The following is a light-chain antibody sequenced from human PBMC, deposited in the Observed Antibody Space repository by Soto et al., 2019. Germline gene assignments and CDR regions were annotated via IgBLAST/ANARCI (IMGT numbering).Light chain of an antibody. CDR3: AAWDDSLNVV. CDR2: DVS. J-gene: IGLJ2*01. V-gene: IGLV2-8*01. CDR1: SSDVGAYNY. Sequence: QSALTQPPSASGSPGQSVTISCTGTSSDVGAYNYVSWYQQYTGKAPKLMIYDVSKRPSGVPDRFSGSKSGTSASLAISGLQSEDEADYYCAAWDDSLNVVFGGGTKLTVL.